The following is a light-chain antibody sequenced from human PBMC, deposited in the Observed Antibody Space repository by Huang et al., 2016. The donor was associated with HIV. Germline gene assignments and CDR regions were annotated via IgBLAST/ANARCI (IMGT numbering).Light chain of an antibody. CDR2: EAS. Sequence: DIQMTQSPSTLSASVGDRVTITCRASQRISSWLAWYQQKPGEAPKLLIYEASTLESGVPLRFSGSGSGTEFTLTISSLQPDDFATYYCQQYNAYSTFGQGTKLEIK. V-gene: IGKV1-5*03. J-gene: IGKJ2*01. CDR1: QRISSW. CDR3: QQYNAYST.